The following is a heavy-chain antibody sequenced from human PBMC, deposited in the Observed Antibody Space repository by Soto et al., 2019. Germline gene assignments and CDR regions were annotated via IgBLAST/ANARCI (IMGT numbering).Heavy chain of an antibody. CDR1: GYSFTNYC. D-gene: IGHD2-15*01. J-gene: IGHJ2*01. Sequence: QVQLVQSGADVKKPGTSVKVSCKAAGYSFTNYCMYWVRQAPGQGLEWMGMINPRTGSTRYAQKCQDRVTLTRDTSTTTVYMELSTLISDAAAGYYCARDGGLLTASWHYDLWGPGTLVPVSS. V-gene: IGHV1-46*01. CDR3: ARDGGLLTASWHYDL. CDR2: INPRTGST.